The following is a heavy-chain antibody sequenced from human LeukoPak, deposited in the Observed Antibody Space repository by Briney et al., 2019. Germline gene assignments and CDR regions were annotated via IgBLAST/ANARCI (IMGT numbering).Heavy chain of an antibody. V-gene: IGHV4-59*01. CDR1: GGSISSYY. D-gene: IGHD6-19*01. CDR2: IYYSGST. CDR3: AVAGAPSYYYGMDV. Sequence: SETLSLTCTVSGGSISSYYWSWIRQPPGKGLEWIGYIYYSGSTNYNPSLKSRVTISVDTSKNQFSLKLTSVTAADTAVYYCAVAGAPSYYYGMDVWGQGTTVIVSS. J-gene: IGHJ6*02.